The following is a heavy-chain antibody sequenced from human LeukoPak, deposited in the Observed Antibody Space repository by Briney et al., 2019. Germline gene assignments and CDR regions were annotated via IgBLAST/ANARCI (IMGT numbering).Heavy chain of an antibody. CDR2: ISGSGGST. CDR3: AKSEYLTVLLWFGES. V-gene: IGHV3-23*01. J-gene: IGHJ4*02. CDR1: GFTFSSYA. Sequence: GGSLRLSCTASGFTFSSYAMSWVRQAPGKGLEWVSAISGSGGSTYYADSVKGRFTISRDNSKNTLYPQMNSLRAEDTAVYYCAKSEYLTVLLWFGESWGQGTLVTVSS. D-gene: IGHD3-10*01.